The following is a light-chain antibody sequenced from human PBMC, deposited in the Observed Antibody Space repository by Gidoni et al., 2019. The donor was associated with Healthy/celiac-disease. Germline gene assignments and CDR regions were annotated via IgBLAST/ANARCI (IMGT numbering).Light chain of an antibody. CDR1: QSISSY. J-gene: IGKJ1*01. CDR3: QQSYNTPTWT. CDR2: AAS. V-gene: IGKV1-39*01. Sequence: MQMTPSPSSLSASVGDRVTITCRASQSISSYLDWFQQKPGKTPKLLIYAASSLQSGVPSRFSGSGSGTDFTLTISSLQPEDFATYYCQQSYNTPTWTFXQXTKVEIK.